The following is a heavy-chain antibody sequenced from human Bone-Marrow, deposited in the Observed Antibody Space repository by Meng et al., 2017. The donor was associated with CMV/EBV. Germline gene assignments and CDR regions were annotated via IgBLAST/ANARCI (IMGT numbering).Heavy chain of an antibody. CDR1: GGTFSSYA. CDR2: IIPILGIA. V-gene: IGHV1-69*10. Sequence: SVKVSCKAPGGTFSSYAISWVRQAPGQGLEWMGGIIPILGIANYAQKFQGRVTITADKSTSTAYMELSSLRSEDTAVYYCARGTSLFGVDLYYYYGMDVWGQGTTVTVSS. J-gene: IGHJ6*02. CDR3: ARGTSLFGVDLYYYYGMDV. D-gene: IGHD3-3*01.